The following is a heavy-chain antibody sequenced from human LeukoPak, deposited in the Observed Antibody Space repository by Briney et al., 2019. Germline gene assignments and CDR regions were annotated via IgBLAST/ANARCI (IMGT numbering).Heavy chain of an antibody. J-gene: IGHJ4*02. D-gene: IGHD3-3*01. Sequence: SETLSLTCAVYGGSFSGHCWSWIRQPPGKGLEWIGEINHSGSTNYNPSLESRVTISVDTSKNHFSLKLSSVTAADTAVYYCASGQYYDLWSGYYVDWGQGTLVTVSA. V-gene: IGHV4-34*01. CDR3: ASGQYYDLWSGYYVD. CDR2: INHSGST. CDR1: GGSFSGHC.